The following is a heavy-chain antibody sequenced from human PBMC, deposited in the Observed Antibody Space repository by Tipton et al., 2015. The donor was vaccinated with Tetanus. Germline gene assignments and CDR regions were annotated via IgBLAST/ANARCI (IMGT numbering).Heavy chain of an antibody. CDR1: GYSFTSYW. CDR2: IYPADPDI. J-gene: IGHJ4*02. Sequence: QLVQSGAEVKKPGESLKISCKGSGYSFTSYWIGWVRQMPGKGLEWMGIIYPADPDIRNSPSFQGQVTISADKSISTAYLQWSSLKASDTAMYYCARAIAYCDGDCYTLDYWGQGTLVTVSS. D-gene: IGHD2-21*02. CDR3: ARAIAYCDGDCYTLDY. V-gene: IGHV5-51*01.